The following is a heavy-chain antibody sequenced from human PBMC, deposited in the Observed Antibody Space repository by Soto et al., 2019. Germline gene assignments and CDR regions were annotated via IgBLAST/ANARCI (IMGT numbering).Heavy chain of an antibody. J-gene: IGHJ4*02. CDR1: GFIFSNYG. CDR3: AKGRPLSGSTPPDY. D-gene: IGHD3-10*01. Sequence: PVGSLRLSCAASGFIFSNYGMHWVRQAPGKGLEWVAAISYDGSNEYYADSVKGRFTISRDNPKNTLHLQMNSLRAEDTAMYYCAKGRPLSGSTPPDYWGQGTLVTVSS. V-gene: IGHV3-30*18. CDR2: ISYDGSNE.